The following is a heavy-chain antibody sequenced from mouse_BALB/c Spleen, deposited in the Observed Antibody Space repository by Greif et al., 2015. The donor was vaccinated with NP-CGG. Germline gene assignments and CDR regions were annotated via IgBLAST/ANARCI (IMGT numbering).Heavy chain of an antibody. J-gene: IGHJ4*01. CDR2: IYPGDGDT. Sequence: VQLQQSGAELVRPGSSVKISCKASGYAFSSYWMNWVKQRPGQGLEWIGQIYPGDGDTNYNGKFKGKATLTADKSSSTAYMQLSSLTSEDSAVYFCARCDYDYYAMDYWGQGTSVTISS. V-gene: IGHV1-80*01. D-gene: IGHD2-4*01. CDR1: GYAFSSYW. CDR3: ARCDYDYYAMDY.